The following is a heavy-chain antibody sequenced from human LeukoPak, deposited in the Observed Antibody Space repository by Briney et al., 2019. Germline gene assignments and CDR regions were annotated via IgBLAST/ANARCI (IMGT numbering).Heavy chain of an antibody. CDR1: GFTFSDYY. Sequence: GGSLRLSCAASGFTFSDYYMSWIRQAPGKGLEWVSYISTSSSYTNNADSVRGRFTISRDNAKNSLYLQMNSLRAEDTAVYYCAREGYGDYSFDYWGQGTLVTVSS. J-gene: IGHJ4*02. CDR3: AREGYGDYSFDY. V-gene: IGHV3-11*06. CDR2: ISTSSSYT. D-gene: IGHD4-17*01.